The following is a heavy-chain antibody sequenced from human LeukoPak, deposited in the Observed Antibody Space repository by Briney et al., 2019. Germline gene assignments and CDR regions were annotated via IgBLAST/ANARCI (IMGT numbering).Heavy chain of an antibody. V-gene: IGHV3-53*05. D-gene: IGHD3-10*01. CDR3: TRDRAGRQAWVEFDL. CDR1: GFTVTNEV. CDR2: INADGDA. J-gene: IGHJ5*02. Sequence: PGGSLRLTCTVSGFTVTNEVMDSVRQAPGKGPELGALINADGDAVYAEHAKGRFTISRENSRKMVYLQMNSLRPEDSAVYYCTRDRAGRQAWVEFDLWGQGTLVTVSS.